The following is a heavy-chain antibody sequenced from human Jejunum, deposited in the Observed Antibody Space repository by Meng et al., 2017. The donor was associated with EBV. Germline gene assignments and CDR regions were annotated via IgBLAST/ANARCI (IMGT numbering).Heavy chain of an antibody. CDR1: GFTFGDAW. D-gene: IGHD1-26*01. J-gene: IGHJ2*01. CDR3: ATPTQWDLRWYIDL. Sequence: EKELVDAVWCLVNSVGFLSLSCAGSGFTFGDAWMSWVRQAPGKGLEWVGRIKSRGSGGTIDYAAPVKGRFTISRDDSKNTLYLQMNSLKTEDTALYYCATPTQWDLRWYIDLWGRGTLVTVSS. CDR2: IKSRGSGGTI. V-gene: IGHV3-15*01.